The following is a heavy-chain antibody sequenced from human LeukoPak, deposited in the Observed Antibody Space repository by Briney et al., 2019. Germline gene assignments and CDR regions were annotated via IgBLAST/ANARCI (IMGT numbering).Heavy chain of an antibody. CDR3: ARGSRRATSEGVFDY. Sequence: PSETLSLTCTVSGGSISSGSYYWSWIRQPPGKGLEWIGEINHSGSTNYNPSLKSRVTISVDTSKNQFSLKLSSVTAADTAVYYCARGSRRATSEGVFDYWGQGTLVTVSS. CDR2: INHSGST. J-gene: IGHJ4*02. CDR1: GGSISSGSYY. D-gene: IGHD1-26*01. V-gene: IGHV4-39*07.